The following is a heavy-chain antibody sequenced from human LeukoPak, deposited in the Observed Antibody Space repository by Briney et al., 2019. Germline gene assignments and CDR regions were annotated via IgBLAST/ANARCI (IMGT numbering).Heavy chain of an antibody. Sequence: GGSLRLSCAASGFTFDDFAMHWVRQAPGKGLEWVSGISWNSGDIGYADSVKGRFTISRDNAKNSLYLQMNSLRVEDTALYYCAKDIRLLSPSGSFGYWGQGTLVTVSS. CDR3: AKDIRLLSPSGSFGY. D-gene: IGHD1-26*01. V-gene: IGHV3-9*01. CDR1: GFTFDDFA. CDR2: ISWNSGDI. J-gene: IGHJ4*02.